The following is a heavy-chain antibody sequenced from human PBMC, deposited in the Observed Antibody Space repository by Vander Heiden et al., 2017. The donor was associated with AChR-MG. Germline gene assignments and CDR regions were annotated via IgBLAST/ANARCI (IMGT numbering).Heavy chain of an antibody. J-gene: IGHJ4*02. CDR2: LYYSGST. CDR3: GRLVAYDNSGYSLVGGRFFDY. D-gene: IGHD3-22*01. V-gene: IGHV4-39*01. CDR1: GGSIRTSSYY. Sequence: QLQLQESGPGLVKPSETLSLPCTVSGGSIRTSSYYWGWIRQPPGKGLEWIGSLYYSGSTYYNPSLKSRVTISVDTSRNQFSLSLSSVTAADTAVYYCGRLVAYDNSGYSLVGGRFFDYWGQGILVTISS.